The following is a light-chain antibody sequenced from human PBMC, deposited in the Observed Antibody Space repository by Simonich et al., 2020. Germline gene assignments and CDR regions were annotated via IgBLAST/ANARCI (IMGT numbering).Light chain of an antibody. CDR2: WAA. V-gene: IGKV4-1*01. Sequence: DIVMTQSPDSLAVSLGERATINCKSSQSVLYSSNNKNYFAWDQQKPGQPPKLLIYWAATRESGVPDRFSGSGSGTDFTRTISSLQAEDVAVYYCQQYYSTPWTFGQGTKVEIK. CDR3: QQYYSTPWT. CDR1: QSVLYSSNNKNY. J-gene: IGKJ1*01.